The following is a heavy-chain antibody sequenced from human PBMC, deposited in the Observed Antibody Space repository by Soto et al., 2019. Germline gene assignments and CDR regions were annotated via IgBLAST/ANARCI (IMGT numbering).Heavy chain of an antibody. CDR3: ARAAKTYSAFDI. CDR2: IYSGGST. D-gene: IGHD2-15*01. Sequence: AAGITVTSNYMNWVRQAPGKGPEWVSLIYSGGSTDYADSVKGRFTISRDNSKNSLFLQMNSLRAEDTAVYYCARAAKTYSAFDIWGQGTMVTVSS. CDR1: GITVTSNY. J-gene: IGHJ3*02. V-gene: IGHV3-66*01.